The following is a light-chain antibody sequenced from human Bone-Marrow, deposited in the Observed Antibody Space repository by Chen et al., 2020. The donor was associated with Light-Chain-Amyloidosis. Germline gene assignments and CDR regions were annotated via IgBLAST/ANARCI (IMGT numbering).Light chain of an antibody. V-gene: IGLV3-21*02. CDR2: DDS. CDR3: QVWDRSSDRPV. J-gene: IGLJ3*02. Sequence: SYVLTQPSSFSVAPGQTSTIACGGNNIGSTSVHWYQQTPGQAPLLVVYDDSDRPSGIPERLFGSNSGNTATLTISRVEAGDEADYYCQVWDRSSDRPVFGGGTKLTVL. CDR1: NIGSTS.